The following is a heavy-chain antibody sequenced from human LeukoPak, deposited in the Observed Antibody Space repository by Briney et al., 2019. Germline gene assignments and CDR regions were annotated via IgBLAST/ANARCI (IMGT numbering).Heavy chain of an antibody. CDR2: ISAYNGNT. CDR1: GYTFTSYG. D-gene: IGHD3-22*01. J-gene: IGHJ5*02. CDR3: ARDLGYYDSSGYFDP. V-gene: IGHV1-18*01. Sequence: ASVKVSCKASGYTFTSYGISWVRRAPGQGLEWMGWISAYNGNTNYAQKLQGRVTMTTDTSTSTAYMELRSLRSDDTAVYYCARDLGYYDSSGYFDPWGQGTLVTVSS.